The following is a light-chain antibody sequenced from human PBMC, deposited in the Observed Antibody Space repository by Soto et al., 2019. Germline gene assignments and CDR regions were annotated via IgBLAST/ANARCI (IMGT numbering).Light chain of an antibody. CDR1: QGISSW. Sequence: DIQMTQSPSSVSASVGARVTITCRSSQGISSWLAWYPQKPVKAPKLLIYAASSLQSGVPSRFIGSGSGTDFTLTIGSLHLEDFETYYCQQAYRFPLTFGQGTRLEIK. V-gene: IGKV1D-12*01. CDR3: QQAYRFPLT. CDR2: AAS. J-gene: IGKJ5*01.